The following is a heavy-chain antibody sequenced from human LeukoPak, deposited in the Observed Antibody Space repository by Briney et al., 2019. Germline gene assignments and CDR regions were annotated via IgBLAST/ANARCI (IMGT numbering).Heavy chain of an antibody. CDR2: IIPIFGTA. V-gene: IGHV1-69*13. CDR1: GGTFSSYA. Sequence: SVKVSCKASGGTFSSYAISWVRQAPGQGLEWMGGIIPIFGTANYAQKFQGRVTITADESTSTAYMGLSSLRSEDTAVYYCARMRDCSGGSCYYDSDYWGQGTLVTVSS. CDR3: ARMRDCSGGSCYYDSDY. D-gene: IGHD2-15*01. J-gene: IGHJ4*02.